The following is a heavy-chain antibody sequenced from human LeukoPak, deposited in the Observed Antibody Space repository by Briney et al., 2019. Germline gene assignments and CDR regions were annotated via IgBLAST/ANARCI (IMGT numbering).Heavy chain of an antibody. Sequence: PGGSLGLSCAASVFTFSNYNMNWVRQAPGKGLEWVSYISSSSSTIYYTDSVKGRFTISRDNAKNSLYLQMNSLRAEDTAVYYCGRYIGVAGPPLDYWGQGTLVTVSS. V-gene: IGHV3-48*04. J-gene: IGHJ4*02. CDR2: ISSSSSTI. CDR3: GRYIGVAGPPLDY. D-gene: IGHD6-19*01. CDR1: VFTFSNYN.